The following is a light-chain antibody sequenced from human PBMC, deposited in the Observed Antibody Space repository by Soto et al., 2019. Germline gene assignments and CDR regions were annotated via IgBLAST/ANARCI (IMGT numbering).Light chain of an antibody. J-gene: IGKJ5*01. Sequence: ENVLTQSPGTLSLSPGEGATLSCRASQSVSSSYIAWYQQRPGQTPSLLIYGASTRATGIPDRFSGSGSGTHFTLTISRLEPGDFSVYYCQHFGGTTFTFGQGTRLEIK. V-gene: IGKV3-20*01. CDR1: QSVSSSY. CDR2: GAS. CDR3: QHFGGTTFT.